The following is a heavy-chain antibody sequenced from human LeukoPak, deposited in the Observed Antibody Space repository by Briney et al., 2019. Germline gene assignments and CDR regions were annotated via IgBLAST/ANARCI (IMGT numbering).Heavy chain of an antibody. D-gene: IGHD5-24*01. CDR2: ISWNSGSI. J-gene: IGHJ4*02. Sequence: PGGSLRLSCAASGFIFDDYAIHWVRQPPGKGLEWVSGISWNSGSIGYADSVKGRFTISRDNAKNSLYLQMNSLRAEDTAVYYCAREGDGYAYYFDYWGQGTLVTVSS. CDR3: AREGDGYAYYFDY. V-gene: IGHV3-9*01. CDR1: GFIFDDYA.